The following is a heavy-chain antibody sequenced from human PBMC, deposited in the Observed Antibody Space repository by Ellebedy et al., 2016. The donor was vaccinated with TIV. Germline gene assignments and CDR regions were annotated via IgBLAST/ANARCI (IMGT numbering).Heavy chain of an antibody. V-gene: IGHV3-7*01. CDR1: GFTFRRFV. J-gene: IGHJ5*02. Sequence: GESLKISXAASGFTFRRFVMSWVRQAPGKGLEWVANIKQDGSEKHYADSVKGRFTISRDNAKNSLYLQMNSLGAEDTAVYFCARGRYYCSSTSCYAPSWFDPWGQGTLVTVSS. CDR2: IKQDGSEK. CDR3: ARGRYYCSSTSCYAPSWFDP. D-gene: IGHD2-2*01.